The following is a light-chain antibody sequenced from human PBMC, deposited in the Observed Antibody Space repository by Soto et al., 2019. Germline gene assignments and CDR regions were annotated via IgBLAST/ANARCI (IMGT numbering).Light chain of an antibody. CDR3: QSYDSSLSGWL. V-gene: IGLV1-40*01. CDR2: GNS. CDR1: RSNIGAGYD. J-gene: IGLJ3*02. Sequence: QSVLTQPPSVSGAPGQRVTISCTGSRSNIGAGYDVHWYQQLPGTAPKLLIYGNSNRPSGVPDRFSGSKSGTSASLAITGLQAEDEADYYCQSYDSSLSGWLFGGETKLTVL.